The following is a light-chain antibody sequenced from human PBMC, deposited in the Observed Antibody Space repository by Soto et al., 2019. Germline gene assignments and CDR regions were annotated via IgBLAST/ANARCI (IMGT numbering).Light chain of an antibody. CDR3: APWDDSLNGRV. Sequence: QSVLTQPPSASGTPGQRVTISCSGSSSNIGSNTVNWYQQLPGTAPKLLIYSNNQRPSGVPERFPGSKSGTSASLAISGLQSEDEADYYCAPWDDSLNGRVFGGGTKLTVL. CDR1: SSNIGSNT. CDR2: SNN. V-gene: IGLV1-44*01. J-gene: IGLJ3*02.